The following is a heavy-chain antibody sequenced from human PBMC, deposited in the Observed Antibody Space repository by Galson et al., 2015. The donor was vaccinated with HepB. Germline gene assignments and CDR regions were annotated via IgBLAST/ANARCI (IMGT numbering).Heavy chain of an antibody. CDR1: GFNLSNYG. D-gene: IGHD6-19*01. CDR3: ARASRIVVAAYYYYGMDV. Sequence: SLRLSCAASGFNLSNYGMHWVRQPPGKGLEWVAVISYDGSDKYYADSVKGRFTISSDSSKNTLYLQMNSLRVEDTAVYYCARASRIVVAAYYYYGMDVWGQGTTVTVSS. V-gene: IGHV3-30*03. J-gene: IGHJ6*02. CDR2: ISYDGSDK.